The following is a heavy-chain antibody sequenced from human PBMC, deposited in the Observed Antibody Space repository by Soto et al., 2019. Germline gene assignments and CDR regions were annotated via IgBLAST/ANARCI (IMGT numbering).Heavy chain of an antibody. CDR1: GGSISSGGYS. J-gene: IGHJ4*02. V-gene: IGHV4-30-2*01. D-gene: IGHD4-17*01. CDR2: IYHSGST. CDR3: ARTRNYGGNYYFDY. Sequence: QLQLQESGSGLVKPSQTLSLTCAVSGGSISSGGYSWSWIRQPPGKGLGWIGYIYHSGSTYYNPSLKSRVTISVDRSKNQFSLKLSSVTAADTAVYYCARTRNYGGNYYFDYWGQGTLVTVSS.